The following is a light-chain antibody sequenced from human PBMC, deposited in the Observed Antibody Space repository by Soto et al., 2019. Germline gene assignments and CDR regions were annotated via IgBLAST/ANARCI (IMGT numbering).Light chain of an antibody. V-gene: IGKV1-33*01. Sequence: IQMTQSPSSLSASVGDRVTITCQASQDISNYLNWYQQKPGKAPKLLIYDASNLETGVPSRFSGSGSGTDFTFTISSLQPEDIATYYCQQYDSLRLFTFGPGTKVDIK. J-gene: IGKJ3*01. CDR1: QDISNY. CDR3: QQYDSLRLFT. CDR2: DAS.